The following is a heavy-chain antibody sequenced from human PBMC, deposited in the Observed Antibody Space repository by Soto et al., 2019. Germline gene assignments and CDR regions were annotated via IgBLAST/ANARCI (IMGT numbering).Heavy chain of an antibody. V-gene: IGHV1-3*01. CDR1: GYTFTSYA. J-gene: IGHJ3*02. CDR3: ATRFGYNYAFDI. CDR2: INASNGNT. D-gene: IGHD5-12*01. Sequence: QVQLVQSGAEVKKPGASVKVSCKASGYTFTSYAMHWVRQAPGQRLEWMGWINASNGNTKYSQKFQGRVTITRDTSASTAYMELSSLRSEDTAVYYCATRFGYNYAFDIWGQGTMVTVSS.